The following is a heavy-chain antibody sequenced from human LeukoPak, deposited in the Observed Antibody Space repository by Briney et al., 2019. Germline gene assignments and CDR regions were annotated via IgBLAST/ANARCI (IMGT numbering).Heavy chain of an antibody. CDR1: GYTFTSYG. CDR2: MNPHSGNT. J-gene: IGHJ4*02. V-gene: IGHV1-8*02. D-gene: IGHD4/OR15-4a*01. CDR3: ARRTISDY. Sequence: ASVKVSCKASGYTFTSYGISWVRQAPGQGLEWMGWMNPHSGNTDYAQRFQGRVTMTRNTSISTVYMELSNLRSEDTAVYYCARRTISDYWGQGTLVTVSS.